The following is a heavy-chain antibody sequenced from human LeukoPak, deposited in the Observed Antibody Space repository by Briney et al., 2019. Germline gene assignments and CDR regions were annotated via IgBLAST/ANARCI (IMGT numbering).Heavy chain of an antibody. Sequence: SETLSLTCTVSGGSISSGGYYWSWIRQHPGKGRVWIGYIYYSGSTYYNPSLKSRVTISVDTSKNQFSLKLSSVTAADTAVYYCARELDYGDYGGFDYWGQGTLVTVSS. J-gene: IGHJ4*02. CDR2: IYYSGST. D-gene: IGHD4-17*01. V-gene: IGHV4-31*03. CDR1: GGSISSGGYY. CDR3: ARELDYGDYGGFDY.